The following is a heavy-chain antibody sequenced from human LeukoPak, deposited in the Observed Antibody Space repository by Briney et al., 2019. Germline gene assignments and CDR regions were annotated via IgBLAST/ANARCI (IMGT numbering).Heavy chain of an antibody. CDR1: GFTFTNYW. J-gene: IGHJ4*02. CDR3: ARGPDYGGPL. Sequence: GGSLRPSCVASGFTFTNYWMHWVRHAPGKGLVWVARMNSDASSTSYADSVKGRFTSSRDNAKKTLYLQMNSLRAEDTAVYYCARGPDYGGPLRGQGTLVTVSP. D-gene: IGHD4-23*01. CDR2: MNSDASST. V-gene: IGHV3-74*01.